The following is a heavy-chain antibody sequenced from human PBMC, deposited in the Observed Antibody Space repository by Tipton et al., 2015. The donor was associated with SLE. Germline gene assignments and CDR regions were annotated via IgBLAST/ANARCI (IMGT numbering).Heavy chain of an antibody. CDR3: ARGTSIFGVVRHFDY. D-gene: IGHD3-3*01. CDR1: GGSISSYY. Sequence: LRLSCTVSGGSISSYYWSWIRQPPGKGLEWIGYIYYSGGTNYNPSLKSRVTISVDTSKNQFSLKLSSVTAADTAVYYCARGTSIFGVVRHFDYWGQGTLVTVSS. J-gene: IGHJ4*02. V-gene: IGHV4-59*01. CDR2: IYYSGGT.